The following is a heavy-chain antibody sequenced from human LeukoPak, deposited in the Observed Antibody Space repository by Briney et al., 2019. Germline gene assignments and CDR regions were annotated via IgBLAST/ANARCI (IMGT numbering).Heavy chain of an antibody. D-gene: IGHD3-22*01. Sequence: SETLSLTCTVSGGSISSYYWSWIRQPPGKGLEWIGYIYYSGSTNYNPSLKSRVTISVDTSKNQFSLKLSSVTAADTAVYYCARHYYDMIDYWGQGTLVTVSS. V-gene: IGHV4-59*08. J-gene: IGHJ4*02. CDR3: ARHYYDMIDY. CDR1: GGSISSYY. CDR2: IYYSGST.